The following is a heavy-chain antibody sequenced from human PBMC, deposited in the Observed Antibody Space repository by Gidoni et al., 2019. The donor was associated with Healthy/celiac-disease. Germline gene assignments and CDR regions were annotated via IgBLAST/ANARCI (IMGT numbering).Heavy chain of an antibody. CDR3: ARSHYYGSGSPNWFDP. V-gene: IGHV3-53*01. D-gene: IGHD3-10*01. Sequence: EWVSVIYSGGSTYYADSVKGRFTISRDNSKNTLYLQMNSLRAEDTAVYYCARSHYYGSGSPNWFDPWGQGTLVTVSS. CDR2: IYSGGST. J-gene: IGHJ5*02.